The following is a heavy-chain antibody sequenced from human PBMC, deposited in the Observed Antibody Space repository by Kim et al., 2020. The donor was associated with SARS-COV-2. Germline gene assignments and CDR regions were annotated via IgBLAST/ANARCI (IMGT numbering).Heavy chain of an antibody. CDR2: INQGGTER. CDR3: ARTHYGDYV. Sequence: GGSLRLSCAASGFTFSTYWMTWVRQAPGKGLEWVANINQGGTERYYVDSVKGRFTISRDNAKNSLFLDVNSLRVEDTAVYYCARTHYGDYVGGQGTLVTV. D-gene: IGHD4-17*01. CDR1: GFTFSTYW. V-gene: IGHV3-7*01. J-gene: IGHJ4*02.